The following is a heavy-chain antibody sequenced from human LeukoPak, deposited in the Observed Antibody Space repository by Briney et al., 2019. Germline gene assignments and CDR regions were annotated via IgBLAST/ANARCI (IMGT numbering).Heavy chain of an antibody. CDR2: INPSGGST. J-gene: IGHJ4*02. CDR3: AGVRKSSYSSSWRYFDY. CDR1: GYTFTSYY. V-gene: IGHV1-46*01. Sequence: GASVKVSCKASGYTFTSYYMHWVRQAPGQGLEWMGIINPSGGSTSYAQKFQGRVTMTRYTSTSTVYMELSSLRSKDTAVYYCAGVRKSSYSSSWRYFDYWGQGTLVTVSS. D-gene: IGHD6-13*01.